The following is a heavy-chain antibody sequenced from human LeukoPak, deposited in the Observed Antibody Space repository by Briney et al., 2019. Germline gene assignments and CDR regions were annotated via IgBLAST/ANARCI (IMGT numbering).Heavy chain of an antibody. J-gene: IGHJ6*03. V-gene: IGHV1-8*03. D-gene: IGHD4-23*01. Sequence: GASVKVSCKASGYTFTSYDINWVRQATGQGLEWMGWMNPNSGNTGYAQKFQGRVTITRNTSISTAYMELSSLRSEDTAVYYCARALGDMTTVVYYMDVWGKGTTVTVSS. CDR1: GYTFTSYD. CDR3: ARALGDMTTVVYYMDV. CDR2: MNPNSGNT.